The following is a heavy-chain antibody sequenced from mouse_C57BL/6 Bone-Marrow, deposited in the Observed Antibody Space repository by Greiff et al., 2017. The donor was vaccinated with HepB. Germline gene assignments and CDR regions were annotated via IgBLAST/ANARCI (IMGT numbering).Heavy chain of an antibody. CDR1: GYTFTSYW. D-gene: IGHD4-1*02. CDR2: IDPSDSYT. J-gene: IGHJ2*01. CDR3: AGGPNWEHFDY. V-gene: IGHV1-69*01. Sequence: VQLQQPGAELVMPGASVKLSCKASGYTFTSYWMHWVKQRPGQGLEWIVDIDPSDSYTNYNQKFKGKSTLTVDKSSSTAYMQLSSLTSEDSAVYYCAGGPNWEHFDYWYQGTTLTVSS.